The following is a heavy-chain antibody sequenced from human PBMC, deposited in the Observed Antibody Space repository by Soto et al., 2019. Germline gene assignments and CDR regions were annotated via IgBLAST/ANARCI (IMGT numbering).Heavy chain of an antibody. J-gene: IGHJ6*02. D-gene: IGHD4-17*01. CDR2: IIPIFGTA. Sequence: QVQLVQSGAEGKKPGPSVKVSCRASGGTFSTYAISWVRQAPGQGLEWMGGIIPIFGTANYAQKFQGRVTITADESTSTAYMELSSLRSEDTAVYYCARHMTTVTSYYYYGMDVWGQGTTVTVSS. V-gene: IGHV1-69*01. CDR1: GGTFSTYA. CDR3: ARHMTTVTSYYYYGMDV.